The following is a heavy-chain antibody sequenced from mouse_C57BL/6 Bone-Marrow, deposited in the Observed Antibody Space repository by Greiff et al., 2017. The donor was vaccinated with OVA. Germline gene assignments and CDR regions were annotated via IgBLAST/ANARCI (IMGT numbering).Heavy chain of an antibody. CDR2: IFPGSGST. CDR3: AMFRWWLLPYYAMDY. Sequence: VQLVESGPELVKPGASVKISCKASGYTFTDYYINWVKQRPGQGLEWIGWIFPGSGSTYYNEKFKGKATLTVDKSSSTAYMLLSSLTSEDSAVYFCAMFRWWLLPYYAMDYWGQGTSVTVSS. J-gene: IGHJ4*01. V-gene: IGHV1-75*01. D-gene: IGHD2-3*01. CDR1: GYTFTDYY.